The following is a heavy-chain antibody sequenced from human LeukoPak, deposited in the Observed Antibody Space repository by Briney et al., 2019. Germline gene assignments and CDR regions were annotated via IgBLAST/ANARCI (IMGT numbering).Heavy chain of an antibody. CDR3: AREGYFDY. CDR1: GFTFNNYW. CDR2: IKHEGSEK. J-gene: IGHJ4*01. V-gene: IGHV3-7*01. Sequence: PGGSLRLSCAASGFTFNNYWMSWVLQAPGKGLEWVANIKHEGSEKYYVDSVKGRFTISRDNAKNSLYLQMNSLRAEDTAVYYCAREGYFDYWGQGTLVTVSS.